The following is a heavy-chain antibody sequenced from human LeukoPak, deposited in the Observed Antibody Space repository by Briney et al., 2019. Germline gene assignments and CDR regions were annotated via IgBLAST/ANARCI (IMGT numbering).Heavy chain of an antibody. CDR1: GFTFSSYT. CDR3: AKQWRGTEDAFDI. CDR2: ISGSGVST. Sequence: GGSLRLSCAASGFTFSSYTVSWVRQAPGKGLEWVSSISGSGVSTYYADYVKGRFTLSRDNSKNTLYLQINSLRAEDTAVYYCAKQWRGTEDAFDIWGQGTMVTVSS. D-gene: IGHD2-8*01. J-gene: IGHJ3*02. V-gene: IGHV3-23*01.